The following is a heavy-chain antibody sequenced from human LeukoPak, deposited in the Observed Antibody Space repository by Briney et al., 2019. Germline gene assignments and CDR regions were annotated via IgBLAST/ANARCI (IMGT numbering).Heavy chain of an antibody. Sequence: GGSLRLSCAASGFTYSGYVMTWVRQAPGKGLEWVSYISSSGSTIYYADSVKGRFTISRDNAKNSLYLQMNSLRAEDTAVYYCARFGDYASAFDIWGQGTMVTVSS. CDR2: ISSSGSTI. CDR3: ARFGDYASAFDI. V-gene: IGHV3-11*01. CDR1: GFTYSGYV. D-gene: IGHD4-17*01. J-gene: IGHJ3*02.